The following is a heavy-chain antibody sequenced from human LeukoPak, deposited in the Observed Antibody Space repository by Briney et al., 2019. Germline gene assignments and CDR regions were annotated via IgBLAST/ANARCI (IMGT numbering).Heavy chain of an antibody. V-gene: IGHV3-23*01. CDR1: GXTFSSYA. Sequence: GGSLRLSCAASGXTFSSYAMSWVRQAPGKGLEWVSTVSSSGDSTHYADSVKGRFSITRDNSKDTIYLQMYSLRAEDTAIYYGAKLRGVLIVASDYWGQGTLVTVSS. D-gene: IGHD2-15*01. CDR3: AKLRGVLIVASDY. J-gene: IGHJ4*02. CDR2: VSSSGDST.